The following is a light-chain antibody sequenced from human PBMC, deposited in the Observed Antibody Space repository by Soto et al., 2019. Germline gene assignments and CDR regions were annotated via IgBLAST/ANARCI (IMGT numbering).Light chain of an antibody. CDR2: DAS. J-gene: IGKJ2*01. V-gene: IGKV1-5*01. CDR3: QHYNGYPYT. CDR1: QSIDNW. Sequence: DIQMTQSPSSVSASIGDRVTITCRASQSIDNWLAWYQQKPGKAPQLLIYDASRVKTGVPSRFTASGSGTEFTLTINTLQADDSATYFCQHYNGYPYTFGPGTKVDIK.